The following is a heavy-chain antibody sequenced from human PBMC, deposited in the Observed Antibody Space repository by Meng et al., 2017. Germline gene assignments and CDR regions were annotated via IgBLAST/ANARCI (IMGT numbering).Heavy chain of an antibody. CDR1: GGSISSNGYY. CDR3: ARRRGGSGRDC. D-gene: IGHD3-10*01. Sequence: QLQLQASGPGLVKPSETRSLTCTVSGGSISSNGYYWDWVRQPPGKGLEWIGAIYHSGSTSYNLALQSRVTIFVDTSKNHFSLMLTSVTATDTAVYYCARRRGGSGRDCWGQGTLVTVSS. CDR2: IYHSGST. J-gene: IGHJ4*02. V-gene: IGHV4-39*01.